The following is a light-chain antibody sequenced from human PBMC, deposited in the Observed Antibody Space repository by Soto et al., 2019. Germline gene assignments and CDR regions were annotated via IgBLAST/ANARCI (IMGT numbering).Light chain of an antibody. Sequence: EIVLTQSPGTLSLSPGERATLSCRASQSVSSSYLAWYQQKPGQAPRLLIYGASSRATGIPDRFSGSRSGTDFTLTISRPEPEDFAVYYCQQYGSSPRTFGQGTKVEIK. J-gene: IGKJ1*01. V-gene: IGKV3-20*01. CDR1: QSVSSSY. CDR2: GAS. CDR3: QQYGSSPRT.